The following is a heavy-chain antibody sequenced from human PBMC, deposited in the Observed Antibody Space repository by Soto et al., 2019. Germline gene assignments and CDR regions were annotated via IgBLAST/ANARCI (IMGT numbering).Heavy chain of an antibody. CDR2: ISGSGGST. D-gene: IGHD2-2*02. J-gene: IGHJ5*02. CDR1: GFTFSSYA. Sequence: EVQLLESGGGLVQPGGSLRLSCAASGFTFSSYAMSWVRQAPGKGLEWVSAISGSGGSTYYADSVKGRFTISRDNSKNTLYLPRNSLRAEDTAVYYCAKDGGSDIVVVPAAISKYNWFDPWGQGTLVTVSS. CDR3: AKDGGSDIVVVPAAISKYNWFDP. V-gene: IGHV3-23*01.